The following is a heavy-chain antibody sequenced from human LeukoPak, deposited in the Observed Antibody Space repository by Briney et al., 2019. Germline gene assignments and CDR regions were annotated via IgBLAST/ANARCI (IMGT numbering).Heavy chain of an antibody. D-gene: IGHD2-15*01. J-gene: IGHJ3*02. CDR2: INHSGST. Sequence: PSETLSLTCAVYGGSFSGYYWSWIRQPPGKGLEWIGEINHSGSTNYNPSLKSRLTMSVDTSKNQFSLKLTSVTAADTAVYYCARRGKQYRSGGHCYRTTAFDIWGQGTMVTVSS. CDR3: ARRGKQYRSGGHCYRTTAFDI. CDR1: GGSFSGYY. V-gene: IGHV4-34*01.